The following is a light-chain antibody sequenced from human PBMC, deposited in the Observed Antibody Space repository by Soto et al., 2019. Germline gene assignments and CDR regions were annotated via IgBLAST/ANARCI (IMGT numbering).Light chain of an antibody. Sequence: DVVMTQSPLSLPVTLGQPASISCRSSQSLVYSDGNTYLNWFQQRPGQSPRRLIYKVSNRDSGVPDRFSGGGSGTDFTLKISRVEAEDVGVYYCMQATHLPRTFGQGTKLEIK. V-gene: IGKV2-30*01. J-gene: IGKJ2*01. CDR3: MQATHLPRT. CDR1: QSLVYSDGNTY. CDR2: KVS.